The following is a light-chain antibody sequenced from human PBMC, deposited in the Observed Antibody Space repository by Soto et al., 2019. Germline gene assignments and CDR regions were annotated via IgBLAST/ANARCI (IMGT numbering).Light chain of an antibody. Sequence: QSVLTQPHSASGSPGQSVTISCTGTSSDIGGYNYVSWYQQHPGKAPKFMIYEVSKRPSGVPDRFSGSKSGNTASLTVSGLQAEDEADYYCYSYAGSNLYVFGTGTKVTVL. V-gene: IGLV2-8*01. J-gene: IGLJ1*01. CDR1: SSDIGGYNY. CDR2: EVS. CDR3: YSYAGSNLYV.